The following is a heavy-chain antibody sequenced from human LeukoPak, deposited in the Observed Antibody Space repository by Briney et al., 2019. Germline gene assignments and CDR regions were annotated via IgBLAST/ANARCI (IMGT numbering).Heavy chain of an antibody. CDR2: TYSRGST. Sequence: SETLSLTCTVSGGSISSSSYYWGWIRQPPGKGLEWIGRTYSRGSTNYNPSLQSRVAMSVDTSKNQISLKLNSVTAADTAVYYCARDPMAGTFRAFDIWGQGTMVTVSS. CDR1: GGSISSSSYY. V-gene: IGHV4-39*07. D-gene: IGHD6-19*01. CDR3: ARDPMAGTFRAFDI. J-gene: IGHJ3*02.